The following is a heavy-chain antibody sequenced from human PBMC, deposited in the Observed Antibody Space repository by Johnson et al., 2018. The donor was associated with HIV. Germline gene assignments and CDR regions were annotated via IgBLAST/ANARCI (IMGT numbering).Heavy chain of an antibody. Sequence: QMLLLESGGGVVQPGRSLRLSCVASGFTFSSYGMHWVRQAPGKGLEWVAVIWYDGSNKYYADSVKGRFTISRDNSKNTLYLQMNSLRAEDTAVYYCAKGGSLTQDAPFDIWGQGTMVTVSS. CDR2: IWYDGSNK. D-gene: IGHD1-14*01. V-gene: IGHV3-33*06. J-gene: IGHJ3*02. CDR1: GFTFSSYG. CDR3: AKGGSLTQDAPFDI.